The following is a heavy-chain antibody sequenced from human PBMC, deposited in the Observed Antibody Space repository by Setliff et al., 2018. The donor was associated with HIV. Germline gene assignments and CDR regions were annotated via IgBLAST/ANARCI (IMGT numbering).Heavy chain of an antibody. Sequence: ASVKVSCKTSGGTFSTFGISWVRQAPGQGLEWMGGIIPIFGTANYAQNFQGRVTITADESTTTAYMELSSLRTEDTAVYYCAIDPGADGYPSGYAFDTWGQGTMVTVSS. J-gene: IGHJ3*02. CDR2: IIPIFGTA. V-gene: IGHV1-69*13. CDR1: GGTFSTFG. CDR3: AIDPGADGYPSGYAFDT. D-gene: IGHD2-21*01.